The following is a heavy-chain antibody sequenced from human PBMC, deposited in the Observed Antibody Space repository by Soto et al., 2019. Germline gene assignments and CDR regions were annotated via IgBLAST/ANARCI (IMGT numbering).Heavy chain of an antibody. D-gene: IGHD3-10*01. V-gene: IGHV3-74*01. CDR2: IDTDGSGT. CDR3: TSDRTGPQHYFDY. CDR1: GFIFNSDW. Sequence: EVQLVESGGGLAQPGGSLRLSCAASGFIFNSDWMHWVRQAPGKGLEWVSRIDTDGSGTSYADSVKGRFTISRDNANNSLYLQMNSLRAEDTAVSDCTSDRTGPQHYFDYWGQGNMVTVSS. J-gene: IGHJ4*02.